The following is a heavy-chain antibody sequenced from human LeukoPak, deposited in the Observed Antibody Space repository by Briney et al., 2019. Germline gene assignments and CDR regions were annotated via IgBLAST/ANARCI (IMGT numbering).Heavy chain of an antibody. Sequence: PGGSLRLSCAASGFSFDNYAMHWFRQAPGKGLEWVSGISWNSGSIGYADSVKGRFTISRDNAKNSLYLQMNSLRAEDTALYYCGKGDDSGGYTHILDYWGQGTLVTVSS. D-gene: IGHD3-22*01. CDR3: GKGDDSGGYTHILDY. V-gene: IGHV3-9*01. CDR1: GFSFDNYA. J-gene: IGHJ4*02. CDR2: ISWNSGSI.